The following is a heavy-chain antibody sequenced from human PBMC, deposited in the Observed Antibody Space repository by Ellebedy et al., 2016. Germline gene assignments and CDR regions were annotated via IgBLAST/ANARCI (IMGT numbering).Heavy chain of an antibody. D-gene: IGHD1-1*01. CDR2: INHSGST. CDR3: ARMARPRYRPGYYYYMDV. V-gene: IGHV4-39*01. CDR1: GGSISSGGYY. Sequence: SETLSLXXTVSGGSISSGGYYWSWIRQPPGKGLEWIGEINHSGSTNYNPSLKSRVTISVDTSKNQFSLKLSSVTAADTAVYYCARMARPRYRPGYYYYMDVWGKGTTVTVSS. J-gene: IGHJ6*03.